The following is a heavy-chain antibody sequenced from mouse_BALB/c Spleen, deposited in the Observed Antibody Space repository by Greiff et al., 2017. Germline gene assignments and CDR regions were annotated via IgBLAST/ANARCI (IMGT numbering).Heavy chain of an antibody. Sequence: DVMLVESGGGLVKPGGSLKLSCAASGFTFSSYAMSWVRQTPEKRLEWVASISSGGSTYYPDSVKGRFTISRDNARNILYLQMSSLRSEDTAMYYCARVGTAPWFAYWGQGTLVTVSA. CDR2: ISSGGST. D-gene: IGHD1-2*01. V-gene: IGHV5-6-5*01. CDR1: GFTFSSYA. J-gene: IGHJ3*01. CDR3: ARVGTAPWFAY.